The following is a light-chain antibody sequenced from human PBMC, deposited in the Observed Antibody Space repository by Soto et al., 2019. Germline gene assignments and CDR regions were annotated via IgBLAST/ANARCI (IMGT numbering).Light chain of an antibody. CDR3: QHYNGAPWT. CDR1: QGISNY. J-gene: IGKJ1*01. CDR2: AAS. V-gene: IGKV1-27*01. Sequence: DIQMTQSPSSLSASVGDRVTITCQASQGISNYLVWYQQKPGKVPKLLIYAASTLQSGVPSRFSGSGSGTDFTLTISSLQPQDVATYYCQHYNGAPWTFGQGTKVEIK.